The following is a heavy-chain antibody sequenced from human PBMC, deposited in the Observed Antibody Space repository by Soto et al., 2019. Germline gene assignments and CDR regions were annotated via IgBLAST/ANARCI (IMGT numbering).Heavy chain of an antibody. J-gene: IGHJ4*02. CDR2: IYYTGAT. Sequence: QVQLRASGPGLVEASGTLSLTCEVSTGSISSGNWWSWVRQPPGKGLEGIGEIYYTGATNYNPSLKTRITMTIDKSKDHFSLSLRSATAADTAVYYCARVFSSGSGWMYYFDFWGQGTLVSVSS. CDR3: ARVFSSGSGWMYYFDF. V-gene: IGHV4-4*02. D-gene: IGHD6-25*01. CDR1: TGSISSGNW.